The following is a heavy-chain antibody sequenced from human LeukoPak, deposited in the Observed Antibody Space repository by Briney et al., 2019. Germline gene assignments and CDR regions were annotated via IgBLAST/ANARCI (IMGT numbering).Heavy chain of an antibody. J-gene: IGHJ4*02. CDR1: GFTFSSYS. Sequence: GGSLRLSCAASGFTFSSYSMYWVRQAPGKGLEWVSYISSSSSTIYYADSVKGRFTISRDNAKNSLYLQMNSLRAEDTAVYYCARVLSRYDYVWGSYRSLDYWGQGTLVTVSS. CDR3: ARVLSRYDYVWGSYRSLDY. V-gene: IGHV3-48*04. D-gene: IGHD3-16*02. CDR2: ISSSSSTI.